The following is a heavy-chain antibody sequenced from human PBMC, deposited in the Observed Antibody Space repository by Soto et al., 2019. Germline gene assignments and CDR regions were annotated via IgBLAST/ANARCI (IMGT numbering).Heavy chain of an antibody. CDR1: GFTFSSYG. CDR2: IWYDGSNK. D-gene: IGHD6-13*01. Sequence: GGSLRLSCAASGFTFSSYGMHWVRQAPGKGLEWVAVIWYDGSNKYYADSVKGRFTISRDNSKNTLYLQMNSLRAEDTAVYYCARAYQQLAPFDYWGQGTLFTVSS. CDR3: ARAYQQLAPFDY. J-gene: IGHJ4*02. V-gene: IGHV3-33*01.